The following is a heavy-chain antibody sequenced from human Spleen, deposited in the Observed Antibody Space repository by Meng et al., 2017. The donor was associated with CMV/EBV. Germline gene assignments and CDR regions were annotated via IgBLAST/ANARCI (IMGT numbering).Heavy chain of an antibody. V-gene: IGHV4-61*01. Sequence: SETLSLTCTVSGGSVSSGSYYWSWIRQPPGKGLEWIGYIYYSGSTNYNPSLKSRVTISVDTSKSQVSLKLRSVTATDTAVYYCARDQFAATYFYYGVDVWGQGTTVTVSS. CDR2: IYYSGST. J-gene: IGHJ6*02. D-gene: IGHD6-13*01. CDR1: GGSVSSGSYY. CDR3: ARDQFAATYFYYGVDV.